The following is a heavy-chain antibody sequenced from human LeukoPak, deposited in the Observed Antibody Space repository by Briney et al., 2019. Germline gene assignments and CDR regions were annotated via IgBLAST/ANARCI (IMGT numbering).Heavy chain of an antibody. CDR2: ISPNSGGT. CDR1: GYTFTGYY. V-gene: IGHV1-2*04. CDR3: ARGYNGEPALPTDY. J-gene: IGHJ4*02. Sequence: GASVKVSCKASGYTFTGYYMHWVRQAPGQGLEWMGWISPNSGGTNYAQKFQGWVTMTRDTSISTAYMELSRLRSDDTAVYYCARGYNGEPALPTDYWGQGTLVTVSS. D-gene: IGHD1-14*01.